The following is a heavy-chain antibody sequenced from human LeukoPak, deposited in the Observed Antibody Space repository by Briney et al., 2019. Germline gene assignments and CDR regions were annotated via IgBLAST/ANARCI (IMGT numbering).Heavy chain of an antibody. D-gene: IGHD3-10*01. Sequence: PSETLSLTCTVSGGSISSSSDYWGWIRQPPGKGLEWIGSIYYSGSTYYNPSLKSRVTISVDTSKNQFSLKLSSVTAADTAVYYCARLMVRGVIPFFVDVWGKGTTVTISS. CDR2: IYYSGST. V-gene: IGHV4-39*01. CDR3: ARLMVRGVIPFFVDV. J-gene: IGHJ6*04. CDR1: GGSISSSSDY.